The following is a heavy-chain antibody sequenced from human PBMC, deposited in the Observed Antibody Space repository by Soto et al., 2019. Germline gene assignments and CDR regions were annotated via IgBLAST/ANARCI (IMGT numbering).Heavy chain of an antibody. D-gene: IGHD3-3*01. CDR3: ARLQFYDFWSGSDPLDV. V-gene: IGHV4-61*01. Sequence: LSLTCAVSGASVSSGSYQWSWIRQSPGKGLEWIGFISFTGSTNSNPSLKSRVTFSVDASKNHFSLKLTSVTAADTALYFCARLQFYDFWSGSDPLDVWGQGTTVTVSS. J-gene: IGHJ6*02. CDR1: GASVSSGSYQ. CDR2: ISFTGST.